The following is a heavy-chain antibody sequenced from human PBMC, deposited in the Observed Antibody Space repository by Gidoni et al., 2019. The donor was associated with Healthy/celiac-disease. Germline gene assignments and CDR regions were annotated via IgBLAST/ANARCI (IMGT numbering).Heavy chain of an antibody. CDR2: IYTSGST. CDR1: GGSISSYC. CDR3: ARDIRLGYCGGDCYSPLFDP. D-gene: IGHD2-21*01. J-gene: IGHJ5*02. Sequence: SEALSLTGTVSGGSISSYCWSWSRQPAGKGLEWIGRIYTSGSTNDNPSLKRRVTMSVDTSTNQFSLKLSSVIAADTAVYYCARDIRLGYCGGDCYSPLFDPWGQGTLVTVSS. V-gene: IGHV4-4*07.